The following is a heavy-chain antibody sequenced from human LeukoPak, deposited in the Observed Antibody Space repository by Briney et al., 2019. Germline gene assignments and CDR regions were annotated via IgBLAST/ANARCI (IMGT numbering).Heavy chain of an antibody. Sequence: GGSLRLSCAASGFSFKDSWMYWVRQAPGKGLVWVSHINGDGSDTNYVDSVKGRFTISRDNAKNTVYLQMNSLRAEDTAVYYCVRDETLWTLDWWGQGTLVSVSS. D-gene: IGHD1-1*01. CDR2: INGDGSDT. V-gene: IGHV3-74*01. CDR3: VRDETLWTLDW. CDR1: GFSFKDSW. J-gene: IGHJ4*02.